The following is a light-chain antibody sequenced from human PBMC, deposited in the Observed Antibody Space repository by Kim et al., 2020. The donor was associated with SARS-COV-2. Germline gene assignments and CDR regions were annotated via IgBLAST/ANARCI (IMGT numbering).Light chain of an antibody. CDR2: EVS. CDR1: SSDVGSHNL. CDR3: CSYAGSSTYYV. V-gene: IGLV2-23*02. Sequence: SALTQPASVSGSPGQSITISCTGTSSDVGSHNLVSWYQQHPGKAPKLMIYEVSKGPSGVSNRFSGSKSGNTASLTISGLQAEDEADYYCCSYAGSSTYYVFGTGTKVTVL. J-gene: IGLJ1*01.